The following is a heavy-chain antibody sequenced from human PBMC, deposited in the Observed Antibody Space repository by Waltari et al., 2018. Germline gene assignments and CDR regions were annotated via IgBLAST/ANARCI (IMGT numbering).Heavy chain of an antibody. J-gene: IGHJ4*02. CDR3: SGGEVTGTDF. V-gene: IGHV3-73*01. D-gene: IGHD6-19*01. CDR1: GFSFSGSS. Sequence: EVQVVESGGGLVQPGGSLKLSCATSGFSFSGSSIHWARQTSGKGLEWVGRIRREPYNYATAYSASVKGRFTISRDDSKNTAFLQMNSLMTEDTAVYYCSGGEVTGTDFWGQGTLVTVSS. CDR2: IRREPYNYAT.